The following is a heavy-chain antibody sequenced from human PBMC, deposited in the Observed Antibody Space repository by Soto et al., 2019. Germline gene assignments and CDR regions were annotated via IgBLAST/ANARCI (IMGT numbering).Heavy chain of an antibody. CDR3: ARERNTGYDYSYYYGMDV. CDR1: GFTFSPHA. Sequence: QVQLVESGGGVVQPGRSRRLSCAASGFTFSPHAMHWVRQGPGKGLEWVALISYDGTNKYYADSVKGRFTISRDNSKNTLYLQMNSLRAEDTAVYYCARERNTGYDYSYYYGMDVWGQGTTVTVSS. J-gene: IGHJ6*02. CDR2: ISYDGTNK. D-gene: IGHD5-18*01. V-gene: IGHV3-30-3*01.